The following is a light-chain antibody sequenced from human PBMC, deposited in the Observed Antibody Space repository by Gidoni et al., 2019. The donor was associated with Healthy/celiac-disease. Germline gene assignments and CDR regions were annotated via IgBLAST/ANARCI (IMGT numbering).Light chain of an antibody. CDR3: QQYGSSPPVT. Sequence: IVLTQSPGTLSLSTGKRATLSCRASQSVSSSYLAWYQQKPGQAPRLLIYGASSRATGIPDRFSGSGSGTDFTLTISRLEPEDFAVDYCQQYGSSPPVTFGGGTKVEIK. CDR1: QSVSSSY. CDR2: GAS. J-gene: IGKJ4*01. V-gene: IGKV3-20*01.